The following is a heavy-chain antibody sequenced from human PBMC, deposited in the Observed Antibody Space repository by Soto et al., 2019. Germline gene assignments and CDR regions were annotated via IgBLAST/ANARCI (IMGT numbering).Heavy chain of an antibody. CDR1: GGSISSGGYY. Sequence: TLSLTCTVSGGSISSGGYYWSWIRQHPGKGLEWIGYIYYSRSTYYNPSLKSRVTISVDTSKNQFSLKLSSVTAADTAVYYCAREGIAAAGTLNWFDPWGQGTLVTVSS. CDR2: IYYSRST. J-gene: IGHJ5*02. CDR3: AREGIAAAGTLNWFDP. D-gene: IGHD6-13*01. V-gene: IGHV4-31*03.